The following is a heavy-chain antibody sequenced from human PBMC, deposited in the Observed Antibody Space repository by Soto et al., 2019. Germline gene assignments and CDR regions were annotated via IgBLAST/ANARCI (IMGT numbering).Heavy chain of an antibody. D-gene: IGHD3-22*01. CDR2: ISGSGGST. CDR1: GFTFSSYA. CDR3: AKDEVVVVVTDYYYYGMDV. J-gene: IGHJ6*02. Sequence: PGGSLRLSCAASGFTFSSYAMSWVRQAPGKGLEWVSAISGSGGSTYYADSVKGRFTISRDNSKNTLYLQMNSLRAEDTAVYYCAKDEVVVVVTDYYYYGMDVWGQGTTVTVSS. V-gene: IGHV3-23*01.